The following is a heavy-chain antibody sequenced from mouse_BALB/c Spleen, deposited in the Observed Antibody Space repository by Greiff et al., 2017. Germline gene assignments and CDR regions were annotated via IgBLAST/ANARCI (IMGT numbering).Heavy chain of an antibody. V-gene: IGHV5-6-3*01. CDR1: GFTFSSYG. CDR3: ARAIPYFDY. J-gene: IGHJ2*01. Sequence: EVHLVESGGGLVQPGGSLKLSCAASGFTFSSYGMSWVRQTPDKRLELVATINSNGGSTYYPDSVKGRFTISRDNAKNTLYLQMSSLKSEDTAMYYCARAIPYFDYWGQGTTLTVSS. CDR2: INSNGGST.